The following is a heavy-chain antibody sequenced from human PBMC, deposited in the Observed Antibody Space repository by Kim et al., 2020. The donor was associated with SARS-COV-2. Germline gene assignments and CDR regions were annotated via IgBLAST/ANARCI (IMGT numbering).Heavy chain of an antibody. J-gene: IGHJ5*02. D-gene: IGHD6-25*01. CDR3: ARDSRKGPAAEDWFDP. Sequence: GGSLRLSCAASGFTFSSYWMSWVRQAPGKGLEWVANIKQDGSEKYYVDSVKGRFIISRDNAKNSLYLQMNSLRAEDTAVYYCARDSRKGPAAEDWFDPWGQGTLVTVSS. CDR1: GFTFSSYW. CDR2: IKQDGSEK. V-gene: IGHV3-7*01.